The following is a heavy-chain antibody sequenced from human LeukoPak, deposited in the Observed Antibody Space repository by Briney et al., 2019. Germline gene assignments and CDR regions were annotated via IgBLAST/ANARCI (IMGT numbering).Heavy chain of an antibody. CDR3: ARRPNQLRALYYFDY. D-gene: IGHD2-2*01. CDR1: GGSISSGSYY. CDR2: INHGGST. J-gene: IGHJ4*02. Sequence: PSQTLSLTCTVSGGSISSGSYYWSWIRQPPGKGLEWLGEINHGGSTNYNPSLKRRVTISVDTSKNQFSLKPSSVTAADTAVYYCARRPNQLRALYYFDYWGQGTLVTVSS. V-gene: IGHV4-39*07.